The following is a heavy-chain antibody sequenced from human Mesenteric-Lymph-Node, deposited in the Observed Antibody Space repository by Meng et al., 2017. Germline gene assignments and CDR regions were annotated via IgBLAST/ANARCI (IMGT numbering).Heavy chain of an antibody. CDR3: ARDWGYMGY. D-gene: IGHD5-12*01. CDR2: ISSSGTTT. Sequence: ECGVVLCPTGGFLRLFWAASGFHFSIYVMPWVRQAPGRGVVWVSCISSSGTTTNSADSVKGRFTISRDNAKNTLYLRMNSLRAEDTVVYYCARDWGYMGYWGQGTLVTVSS. CDR1: GFHFSIYV. J-gene: IGHJ4*02. V-gene: IGHV3-74*01.